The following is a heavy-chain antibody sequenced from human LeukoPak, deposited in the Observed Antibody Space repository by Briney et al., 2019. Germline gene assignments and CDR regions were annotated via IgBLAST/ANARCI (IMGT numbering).Heavy chain of an antibody. CDR3: AKPRTNYYYYYMDV. D-gene: IGHD3/OR15-3a*01. CDR2: ISGSGGST. CDR1: GFTFSSYA. Sequence: GGSLRLSCAASGFTFSSYAMSWVRQAPGKGLEWVSAISGSGGSTYYADSVKGRFTISRDNSKNTLYLQMNSLRAEDTAVYYCAKPRTNYYYYYMDVWGKGTTVTVSS. J-gene: IGHJ6*03. V-gene: IGHV3-23*01.